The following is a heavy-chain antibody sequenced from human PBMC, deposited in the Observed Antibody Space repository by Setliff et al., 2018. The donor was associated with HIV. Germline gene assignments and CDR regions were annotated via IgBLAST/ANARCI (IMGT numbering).Heavy chain of an antibody. V-gene: IGHV4-59*11. CDR1: GDPINSHY. CDR2: ISYNEYT. Sequence: SETLSLTCTVSGDPINSHYWSWIRQPPGEGLEWIGHISYNEYTNYNPSLKSRVTISLDTSKKHFSLDLYSVTAADTAVYYCARDHNSGTLHAFDLWGQGTKVTRLL. D-gene: IGHD1-26*01. CDR3: ARDHNSGTLHAFDL. J-gene: IGHJ3*01.